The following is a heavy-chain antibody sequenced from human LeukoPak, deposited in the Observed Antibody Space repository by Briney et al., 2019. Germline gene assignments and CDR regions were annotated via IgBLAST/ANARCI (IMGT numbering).Heavy chain of an antibody. J-gene: IGHJ4*02. CDR3: AKDPNSSSWYFN. CDR1: GFTFSSYA. CDR2: ISGSGGST. V-gene: IGHV3-23*01. Sequence: GGSLRLSCAASGFTFSSYAMSWVRQAPGKGLEWVSAISGSGGSTYYADSVKGRFTISRDNSRNTLYLQMNSLRAEDTAVYYCAKDPNSSSWYFNWGQGTLVTVSS. D-gene: IGHD6-13*01.